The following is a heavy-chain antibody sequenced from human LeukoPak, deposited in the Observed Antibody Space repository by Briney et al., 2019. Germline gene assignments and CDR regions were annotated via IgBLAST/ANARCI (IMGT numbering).Heavy chain of an antibody. J-gene: IGHJ4*02. CDR3: ARVAKYYYGSETYYFFEQ. D-gene: IGHD3-10*01. Sequence: ETLSLTCAVYGGSFSGYYWSWVRQAPGKGLEWVANIKQDGTEKYYVDSVKGRFTISRDNARNSLELQMNSLRVEDTAVYYCARVAKYYYGSETYYFFEQWGQGTPVTASS. CDR2: IKQDGTEK. CDR1: GGSFSGYY. V-gene: IGHV3-7*01.